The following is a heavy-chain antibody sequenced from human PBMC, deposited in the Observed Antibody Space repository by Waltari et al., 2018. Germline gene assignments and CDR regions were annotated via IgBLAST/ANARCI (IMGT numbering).Heavy chain of an antibody. J-gene: IGHJ3*01. CDR3: ARAGLLGAFDV. V-gene: IGHV3-74*03. CDR1: GGTLSRSW. CDR2: INNDGSST. Sequence: EVQLVESGGGLVQPGGSLRLSCAASGGTLSRSWIHWVRQSPGKGLMWVSRINNDGSSTVYADSVKGRFTISRDDAKNTVSLQMNNLSAEDTALYYCARAGLLGAFDVWGQGTMVTVSS. D-gene: IGHD2-15*01.